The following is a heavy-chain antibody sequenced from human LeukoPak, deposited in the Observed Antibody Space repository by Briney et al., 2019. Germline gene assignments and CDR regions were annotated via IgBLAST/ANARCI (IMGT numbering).Heavy chain of an antibody. CDR1: GFTFSSYS. J-gene: IGHJ4*02. Sequence: GGSLRLSCAASGFTFSSYSMNWVRQAPGKGLEWVSYISSSSSTIYYADSVKGRFTISRDNAKNSLYLQMNSLRAEDTAVYYCARDRSLAAAGTYYFDYWGQGTLVTVSS. V-gene: IGHV3-48*01. D-gene: IGHD6-13*01. CDR2: ISSSSSTI. CDR3: ARDRSLAAAGTYYFDY.